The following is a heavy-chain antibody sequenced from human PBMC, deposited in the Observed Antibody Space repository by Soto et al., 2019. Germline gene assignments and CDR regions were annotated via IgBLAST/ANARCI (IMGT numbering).Heavy chain of an antibody. CDR3: ARGRPDYGDY. D-gene: IGHD4-17*01. Sequence: QVQLVQSGAEVKKPGASVKVSCKASGYTFTSYDINWVRQATGQGLEWMGWMNPNSGNTAYAQKFQGRGTMARNPSLSTAYMALRGLRSADTAVYYWARGRPDYGDYWGQGSPVTVSS. CDR2: MNPNSGNT. V-gene: IGHV1-8*01. CDR1: GYTFTSYD. J-gene: IGHJ4*02.